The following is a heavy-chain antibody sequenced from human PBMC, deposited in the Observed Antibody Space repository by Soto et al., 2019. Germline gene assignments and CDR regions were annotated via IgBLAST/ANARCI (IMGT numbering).Heavy chain of an antibody. J-gene: IGHJ4*02. V-gene: IGHV3-23*01. CDR3: AKGYADFDY. Sequence: GGSLRLSCAASGFSFSSYAMGWARQAPGKGLEWVSTISASSSSSYHPDSVKGRFAISRDNSKNTLYLQMNSLRAEDTAVYYCAKGYADFDYLGLGTLVTVSS. D-gene: IGHD2-2*01. CDR2: ISASSSSS. CDR1: GFSFSSYA.